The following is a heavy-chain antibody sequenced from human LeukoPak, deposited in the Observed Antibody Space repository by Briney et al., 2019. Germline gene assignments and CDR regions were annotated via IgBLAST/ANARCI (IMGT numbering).Heavy chain of an antibody. V-gene: IGHV3-30*18. J-gene: IGHJ4*02. CDR2: ISYDGSNK. D-gene: IGHD6-6*01. Sequence: GRSLRLSCAASGFTFSSYGMHWVRQAPGKGLEWVAVISYDGSNKYYADSVKGRFTISRDNSKNTLYLQMNSLRAEDTAVYYCAKWSRAARDFDYWGQGTLVTVSS. CDR1: GFTFSSYG. CDR3: AKWSRAARDFDY.